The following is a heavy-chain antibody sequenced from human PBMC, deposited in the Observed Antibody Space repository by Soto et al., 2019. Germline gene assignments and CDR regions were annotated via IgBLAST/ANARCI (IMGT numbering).Heavy chain of an antibody. CDR2: INHSGST. CDR3: ARRRYCSSTSCYARLDY. V-gene: IGHV4-34*01. D-gene: IGHD2-2*01. J-gene: IGHJ4*02. Sequence: SETLSLTCAVSGGSFSGYYWRWIRQPPGKGLEWIWEINHSGSTNYNPSPKSRVTISVDTSKNQFSLKLSSVTAADTAVYYCARRRYCSSTSCYARLDYWGQGTLVTVSS. CDR1: GGSFSGYY.